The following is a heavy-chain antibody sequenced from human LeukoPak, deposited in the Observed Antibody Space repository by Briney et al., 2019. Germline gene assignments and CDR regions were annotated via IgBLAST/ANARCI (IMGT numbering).Heavy chain of an antibody. CDR2: INHSGST. Sequence: PSETLSLTCAGYGGSFSGYYWSWIRQPPGKGLEWIGEINHSGSTNYNPSLKSRVTISVDRSKNQFSLKLSSVTAADTAVYYCARGDFYYDYWGQGTLVAVSS. D-gene: IGHD3-22*01. CDR1: GGSFSGYY. J-gene: IGHJ4*02. V-gene: IGHV4-34*01. CDR3: ARGDFYYDY.